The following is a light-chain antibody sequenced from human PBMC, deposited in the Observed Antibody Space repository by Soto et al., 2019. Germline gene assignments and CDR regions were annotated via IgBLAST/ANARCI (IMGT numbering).Light chain of an antibody. J-gene: IGKJ3*01. Sequence: RVLTPSPGTLSLTPGERATLSCGASQSVTNNFLAWYQQKPGQAPRLLIYGASSRATGVPDRFSGSGSGTDFTLTIISFFPGDFGVYYSHPYGALLFNFSPGPKVDI. CDR2: GAS. CDR1: QSVTNNF. CDR3: HPYGALLFN. V-gene: IGKV3-20*01.